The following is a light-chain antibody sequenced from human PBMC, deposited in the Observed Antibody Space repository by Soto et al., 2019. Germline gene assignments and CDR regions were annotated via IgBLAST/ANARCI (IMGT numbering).Light chain of an antibody. CDR2: QVS. V-gene: IGLV2-14*01. CDR1: SSDLGGYNY. J-gene: IGLJ1*01. CDR3: CSYTSSSPYV. Sequence: QCALTQPASVCGSPGQSITISCTGTSSDLGGYNYVSWYQHHPGKAPKLMIYQVSNRPSGVSNRFSGSKSGNTASLTISGLQAEDEADYYCCSYTSSSPYVFGTGTKLTVL.